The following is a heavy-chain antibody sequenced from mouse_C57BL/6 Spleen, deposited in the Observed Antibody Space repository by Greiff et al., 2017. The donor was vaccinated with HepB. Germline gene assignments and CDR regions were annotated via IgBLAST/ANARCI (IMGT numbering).Heavy chain of an antibody. CDR3: ARHGYSNYEAMDY. V-gene: IGHV5-9*01. D-gene: IGHD2-5*01. J-gene: IGHJ4*01. CDR1: GFTFSSYT. CDR2: ISGGGGNT. Sequence: EVMLVESGGGLVKPGGSLKLSCAASGFTFSSYTMSWVRQTPEKRLEWVATISGGGGNTYYPDSVKGRFTISRDNAKNTLYLQMSSLRSEDTALYYCARHGYSNYEAMDYWGQVTSVTVSS.